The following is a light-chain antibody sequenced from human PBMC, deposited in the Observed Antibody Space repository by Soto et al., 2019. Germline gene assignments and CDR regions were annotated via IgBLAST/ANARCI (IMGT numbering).Light chain of an antibody. Sequence: EIVLTQSPATLSLSPGERAPRSCRASQSVSSYLAWDQQKPGQAPRLLIYDASNRATGIPARFSGSGPGTDFTLTISSLEPEDFAVYYCQQRSNWPTFGGGTKVDI. CDR3: QQRSNWPT. V-gene: IGKV3-11*01. CDR1: QSVSSY. J-gene: IGKJ4*01. CDR2: DAS.